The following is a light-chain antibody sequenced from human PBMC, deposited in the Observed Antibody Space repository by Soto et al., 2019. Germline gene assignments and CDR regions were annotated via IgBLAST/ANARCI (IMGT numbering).Light chain of an antibody. V-gene: IGKV3-20*01. Sequence: SPEECTSLSCKVSQSVSSSYLAWYQQKPGQAPRLLIYGASSRATGIPDRFSGSGSGTDFTLTFGLLEPEDSVVYSCRVPGRLLRTFAGGTRLDIK. CDR1: QSVSSSY. CDR2: GAS. CDR3: RVPGRLLRT. J-gene: IGKJ4*02.